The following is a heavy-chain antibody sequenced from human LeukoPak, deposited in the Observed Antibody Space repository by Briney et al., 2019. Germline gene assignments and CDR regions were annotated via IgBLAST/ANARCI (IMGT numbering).Heavy chain of an antibody. D-gene: IGHD2-2*01. CDR2: ISGSGGRT. CDR3: AKRGPGASRYDFEY. Sequence: GGSLRLSCAASGFTFNNYGMNWVRQAPGKGLEWVSVISGSGGRTYYADSVEGRFTISRDNSKNILYLQMNSLRADDTAVYYCAKRGPGASRYDFEYWGQGTLVTVSS. J-gene: IGHJ4*02. CDR1: GFTFNNYG. V-gene: IGHV3-23*01.